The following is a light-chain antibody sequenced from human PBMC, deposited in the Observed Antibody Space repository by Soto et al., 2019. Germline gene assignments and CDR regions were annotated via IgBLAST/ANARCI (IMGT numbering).Light chain of an antibody. V-gene: IGKV1-9*01. Sequence: DIQLTQSPSFLSASVGDRVTTTCRASQGISSYLAWYQQKPGKAPNLLIYAASTLLSGVPSRFSGSGSGTEFTLTISSLQPEDFATYYCQQLHSYPFTFGPGTKVDIK. CDR2: AAS. CDR3: QQLHSYPFT. J-gene: IGKJ3*01. CDR1: QGISSY.